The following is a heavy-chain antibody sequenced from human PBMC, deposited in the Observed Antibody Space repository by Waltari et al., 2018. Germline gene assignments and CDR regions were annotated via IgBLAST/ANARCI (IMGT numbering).Heavy chain of an antibody. CDR1: GGSFCGYY. V-gene: IGHV4-34*01. CDR3: ARANTYYYDD. D-gene: IGHD3-16*01. Sequence: QVQLQQWGAGLLKPSETLSLTCAVYGGSFCGYYWSWIRQPPGKGLEWIGEINHSGSTNYNPSLKSRVTISVDTSKNQFSLKLSSVTAADTAVYYCARANTYYYDDWGQGTLVTVSS. CDR2: INHSGST. J-gene: IGHJ4*02.